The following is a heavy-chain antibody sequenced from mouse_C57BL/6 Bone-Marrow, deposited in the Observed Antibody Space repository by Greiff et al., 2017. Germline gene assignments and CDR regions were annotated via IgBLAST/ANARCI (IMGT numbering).Heavy chain of an antibody. CDR1: GFTFSSYA. V-gene: IGHV5-4*03. CDR3: ARVGFTTVVHDY. CDR2: ISDGGSYT. J-gene: IGHJ2*01. Sequence: EVKLVESGGGLVKPGGSLKLSCAASGFTFSSYAMSWVRQTPEKRLEWVATISDGGSYTYYPDNVKGRFTISRDNAKNNLYLQMSHLKSEDTAMYYCARVGFTTVVHDYWGQGTTPTVSS. D-gene: IGHD1-1*01.